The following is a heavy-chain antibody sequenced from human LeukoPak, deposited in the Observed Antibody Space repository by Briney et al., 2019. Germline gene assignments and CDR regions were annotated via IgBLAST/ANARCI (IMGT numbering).Heavy chain of an antibody. CDR3: ARGHCSGGSCYLMWYYYYGMDV. V-gene: IGHV4-59*06. J-gene: IGHJ6*02. CDR1: GGSISSYY. Sequence: SETLSLTYTVSGGSISSYYWSWIRQHPGKGLEWIGYIYYSGSTYYNPSLKSRVTISVDTSKNQFSLKLSSVTAADTAVYYCARGHCSGGSCYLMWYYYYGMDVWGQGTTVTVSS. CDR2: IYYSGST. D-gene: IGHD2-15*01.